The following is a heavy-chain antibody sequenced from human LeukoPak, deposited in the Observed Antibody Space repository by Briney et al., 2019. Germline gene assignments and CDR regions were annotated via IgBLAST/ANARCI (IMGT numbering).Heavy chain of an antibody. Sequence: ASVKVSCKASGYTFTSYYIHWVRQAPGQRLEWMGLINPTGGSTGYAQKFQGRVTMTRDMSTSTDYMELSSLRSEDTAIYYCARDNSVGDNAWWFDPWGQGTLVTVSS. CDR1: GYTFTSYY. V-gene: IGHV1-46*01. D-gene: IGHD1-26*01. CDR3: ARDNSVGDNAWWFDP. J-gene: IGHJ5*02. CDR2: INPTGGST.